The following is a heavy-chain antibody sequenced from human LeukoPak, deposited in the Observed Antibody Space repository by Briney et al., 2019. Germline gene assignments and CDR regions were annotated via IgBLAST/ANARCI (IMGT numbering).Heavy chain of an antibody. J-gene: IGHJ4*02. CDR1: GDTFTGYY. CDR2: INPNSGGT. Sequence: GASVKVSCKASGDTFTGYYMHWVRQAPGQGLEWMGWINPNSGGTNYAQKFQGRVTMTRDTSISTAYMELSRLRSDDTAVYYCARDAYCTNGVCYTGGGFDYWGQGTLVTVSS. V-gene: IGHV1-2*02. CDR3: ARDAYCTNGVCYTGGGFDY. D-gene: IGHD2-8*01.